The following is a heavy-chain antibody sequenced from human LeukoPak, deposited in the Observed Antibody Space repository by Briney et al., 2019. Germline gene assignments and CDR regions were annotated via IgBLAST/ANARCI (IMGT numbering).Heavy chain of an antibody. Sequence: GGSLRLSCAASGFTFSRYSMNWVRQAPGKGLEWVSSISSSGTYIYYADSVKGRFTLSRDNVKNSLYLQMNSLRAEDTAVYYCARDLFRKGAFDIWGQGTMVTVSS. V-gene: IGHV3-21*01. J-gene: IGHJ3*02. CDR3: ARDLFRKGAFDI. CDR2: ISSSGTYI. D-gene: IGHD2-21*01. CDR1: GFTFSRYS.